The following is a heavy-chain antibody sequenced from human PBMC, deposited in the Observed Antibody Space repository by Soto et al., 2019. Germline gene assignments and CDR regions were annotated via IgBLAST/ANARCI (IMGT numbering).Heavy chain of an antibody. Sequence: QVQLVQSGAEVKKPGASVKVSCKASGYTFNSYGISWVRQAPGQGLEWMGWISAYNDNTNYAQNLEGRVTMTTDTSXSXXXXELRSLRSDDTAVYYCARESPPADYWGQGTLVTVSS. V-gene: IGHV1-18*01. CDR2: ISAYNDNT. J-gene: IGHJ4*02. CDR3: ARESPPADY. CDR1: GYTFNSYG.